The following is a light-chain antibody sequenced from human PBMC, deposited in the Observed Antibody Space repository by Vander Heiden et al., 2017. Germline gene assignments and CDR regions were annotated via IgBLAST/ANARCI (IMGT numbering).Light chain of an antibody. CDR2: KSS. CDR1: QSISSW. CDR3: QQYNSYPYT. Sequence: DIQMTPSPSTLSASVGDRVTITCRASQSISSWLAWYQQKPGEAPKLLIYKSSILASGVPSTFSGSGSGTDFTLTISSLQPDDFATYYCQQYNSYPYTFGQGTKLEIK. V-gene: IGKV1-5*03. J-gene: IGKJ2*01.